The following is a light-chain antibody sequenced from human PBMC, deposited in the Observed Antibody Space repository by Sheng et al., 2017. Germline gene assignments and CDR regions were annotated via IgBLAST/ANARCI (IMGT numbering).Light chain of an antibody. V-gene: IGLV3-21*02. CDR1: NIGSKS. Sequence: SYVLTQPPSVSVAPGETARITCGGHNIGSKSVHWYQQKPGQAPVVVVYDDSDRHSGIPERFSGSNSGNTATLTVSRVEVGDEADYYCHVWDSGSDHVLFGGGTKLTVL. CDR2: DDS. CDR3: HVWDSGSDHVL. J-gene: IGLJ2*01.